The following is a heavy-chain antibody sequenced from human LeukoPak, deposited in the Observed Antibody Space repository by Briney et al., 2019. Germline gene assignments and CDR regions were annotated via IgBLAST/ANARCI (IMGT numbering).Heavy chain of an antibody. D-gene: IGHD3-10*01. CDR3: AREEFGDYYGSGNYYYGMDV. J-gene: IGHJ6*02. CDR2: IWYDGSNK. CDR1: GFTFSSYG. Sequence: GGSLRLSCAASGFTFSSYGMHWVRQAPGKGLEWVAVIWYDGSNKYYADSVKGRFTISRDNSKNTLYLQMNSLRAEDTAVYYCAREEFGDYYGSGNYYYGMDVWGQGTTVTVSS. V-gene: IGHV3-33*01.